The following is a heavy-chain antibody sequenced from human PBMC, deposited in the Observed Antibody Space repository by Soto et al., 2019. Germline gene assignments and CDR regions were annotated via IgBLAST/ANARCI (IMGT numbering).Heavy chain of an antibody. CDR1: GFTFRSYG. CDR2: IWYDGSNQ. D-gene: IGHD3-22*01. J-gene: IGHJ4*02. CDR3: ARTRPYDSSGYYLHNFDK. Sequence: QVQLVESGGGVVQPGRSLRLSCAASGFTFRSYGMHWVRQAPGKGLKWVAIIWYDGSNQYYADSVKGRFTISRDNSKNTLYLQMNSLGAEDTAVYYCARTRPYDSSGYYLHNFDKWGQGTLVTVSS. V-gene: IGHV3-33*01.